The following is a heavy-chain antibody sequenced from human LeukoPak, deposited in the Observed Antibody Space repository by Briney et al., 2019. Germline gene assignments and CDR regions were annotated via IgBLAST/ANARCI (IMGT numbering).Heavy chain of an antibody. CDR1: GFTFSSYG. CDR2: ISGSGGST. J-gene: IGHJ4*02. V-gene: IGHV3-23*01. Sequence: GGSLRLSCAASGFTFSSYGMSWVRQAPGKGLEWVSAISGSGGSTYYADSVKGRFTISRDNSKNTLYLQMNSLRAEDTAVYYCARDSAMVVFDYWGQGTLVTVSS. D-gene: IGHD5-18*01. CDR3: ARDSAMVVFDY.